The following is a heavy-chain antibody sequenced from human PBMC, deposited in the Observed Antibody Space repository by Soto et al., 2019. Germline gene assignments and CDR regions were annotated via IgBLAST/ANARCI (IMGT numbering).Heavy chain of an antibody. D-gene: IGHD4-17*01. CDR1: GGSISSDNYY. Sequence: QVQLQESGPGLVKPSQTLSLTCTVSGGSISSDNYYWSWIRQHPGKGLEWIGYIYYSGSTFYNPSLMSRVTISVDTSKNQFSLKLISVTAADTAIYYCAREVITVTPEINDAFDIWGQGTMVTVSS. J-gene: IGHJ3*02. V-gene: IGHV4-31*03. CDR3: AREVITVTPEINDAFDI. CDR2: IYYSGST.